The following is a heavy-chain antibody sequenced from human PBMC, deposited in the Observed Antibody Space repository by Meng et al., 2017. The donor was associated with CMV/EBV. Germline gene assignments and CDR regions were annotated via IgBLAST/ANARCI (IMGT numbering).Heavy chain of an antibody. CDR1: GGSFSGYY. CDR3: ARGVGATGKADY. J-gene: IGHJ4*02. Sequence: QVQLLQWGAGLFKPSETRSLTRDVYGGSFSGYYWSWIRQPPGKGLEWIGEINHSESTNYNPSLKSRVTISVDTSKNQFSLKLSSVTAADTAVYYCARGVGATGKADYWGQGTLVTVSS. V-gene: IGHV4-34*01. CDR2: INHSEST. D-gene: IGHD1-26*01.